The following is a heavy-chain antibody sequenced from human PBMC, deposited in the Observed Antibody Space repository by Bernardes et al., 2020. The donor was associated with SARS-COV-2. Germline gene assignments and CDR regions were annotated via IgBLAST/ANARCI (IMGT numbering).Heavy chain of an antibody. CDR3: ARDLNLTPDY. CDR1: GFTFSSYA. CDR2: ISGTGGST. V-gene: IGHV3-23*01. Sequence: GGSLRLSCAASGFTFSSYAMSWVRQAPGKGLEWVSGISGTGGSTYYADSVKGRFTISRDNSKNTLYLQMNSLRAEDTAVYYCARDLNLTPDYWGQGTLVTVSS. J-gene: IGHJ4*02. D-gene: IGHD7-27*01.